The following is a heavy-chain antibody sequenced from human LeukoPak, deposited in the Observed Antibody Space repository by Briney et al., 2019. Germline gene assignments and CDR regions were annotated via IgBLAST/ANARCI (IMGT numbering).Heavy chain of an antibody. CDR2: MNPSGST. CDR1: GGSFSGYY. V-gene: IGHV4-34*01. CDR3: ARGRQDVTMIVVIMTAVSYYWDV. D-gene: IGHD3-22*01. J-gene: IGHJ6*03. Sequence: PSETLSLTCAVYGGSFSGYYWTWIRHTPEKGLEWIGEMNPSGSTNYNPSFKSRVTISVDTSKNQFPLTLSSVTAADPAVYYCARGRQDVTMIVVIMTAVSYYWDVWGKGTRVTVS.